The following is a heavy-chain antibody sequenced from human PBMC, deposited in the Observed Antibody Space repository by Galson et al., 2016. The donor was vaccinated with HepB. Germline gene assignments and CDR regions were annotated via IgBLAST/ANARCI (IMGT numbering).Heavy chain of an antibody. Sequence: ETLSLTCTVSGDFISDYFWSWVRQPPGKGLEYIGFTHYSGTTNYSPSLRGRVTMSVATSENHLSLKLTSVTAADTAVYYCARLGTCGRDCYSFDYWGQGILVTVS. CDR3: ARLGTCGRDCYSFDY. V-gene: IGHV4-59*01. J-gene: IGHJ4*02. CDR1: GDFISDYF. CDR2: THYSGTT. D-gene: IGHD2-21*02.